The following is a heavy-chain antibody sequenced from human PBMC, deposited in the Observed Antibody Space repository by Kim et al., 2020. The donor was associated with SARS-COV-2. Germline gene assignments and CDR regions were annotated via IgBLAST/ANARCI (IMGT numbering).Heavy chain of an antibody. Sequence: GGSLRLSCAASGFTFSSYAMHWVRQAPGKGLEWVAVISYDGSNKYYADSVKGRFTISRDNSKNTLFLQMNSLRAEDTAVYYCARGGPPRYCSSTSCYPPAHSDYWGQGTLGTVSS. J-gene: IGHJ4*02. CDR2: ISYDGSNK. D-gene: IGHD2-2*01. CDR1: GFTFSSYA. CDR3: ARGGPPRYCSSTSCYPPAHSDY. V-gene: IGHV3-30*04.